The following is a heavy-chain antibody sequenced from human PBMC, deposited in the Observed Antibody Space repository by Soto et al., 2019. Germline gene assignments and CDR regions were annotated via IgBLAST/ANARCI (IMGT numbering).Heavy chain of an antibody. CDR1: GFTFNSYA. V-gene: IGHV3-23*01. CDR2: ISGSGGST. D-gene: IGHD4-17*01. CDR3: AKFDGYGDYDLGRVDY. Sequence: GGSLRLACAASGFTFNSYAMSWVRQAPGKGREWVSAISGSGGSTYYADSVKGRFTISRDNSKNTLYLQMHSLRAEDTAVYYCAKFDGYGDYDLGRVDYWGQGTLVTVSS. J-gene: IGHJ4*02.